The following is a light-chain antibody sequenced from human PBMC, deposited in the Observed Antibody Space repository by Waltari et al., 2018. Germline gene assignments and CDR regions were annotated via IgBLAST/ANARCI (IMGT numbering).Light chain of an antibody. Sequence: QSALTQPASVSGSPGQSITISCTGTSSDVGGYNYVSWYQQHPGKAPKLMFYDVSERPSGVSNRFSGSKSGNTASLTISGLQAEDEADYYCSSYTSSSTYVFGTGTKVTVL. CDR3: SSYTSSSTYV. CDR1: SSDVGGYNY. J-gene: IGLJ1*01. CDR2: DVS. V-gene: IGLV2-14*01.